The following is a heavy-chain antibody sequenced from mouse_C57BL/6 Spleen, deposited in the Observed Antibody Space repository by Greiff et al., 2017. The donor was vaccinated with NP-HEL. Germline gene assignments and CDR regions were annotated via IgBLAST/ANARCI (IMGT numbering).Heavy chain of an antibody. Sequence: EVKVVESGGGLVKPGGSLKLSCAASGFTFSSYTMSWVRQTPEKRLEWVATISGGGGNTYYPDSVKGRFTISRDNAKNTLYLQMSSLRSEDTALYYCARHVYYGSSPWFAYWGQGTLVTVSA. D-gene: IGHD1-1*01. CDR1: GFTFSSYT. CDR3: ARHVYYGSSPWFAY. J-gene: IGHJ3*01. CDR2: ISGGGGNT. V-gene: IGHV5-9*01.